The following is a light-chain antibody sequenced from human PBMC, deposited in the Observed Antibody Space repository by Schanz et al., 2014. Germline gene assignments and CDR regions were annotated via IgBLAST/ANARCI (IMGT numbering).Light chain of an antibody. V-gene: IGLV1-40*01. CDR2: ANH. Sequence: QSVLTQPPSVSGAPGQRVTISCTGSSSNIGAPYAVHWYQQLPGTAPKLLIFANHNRASGVPDRFSGSKSGASASLAITGLQAEDETDYYCAAWDDSLNGWVFGGGTKLTVL. CDR1: SSNIGAPYA. CDR3: AAWDDSLNGWV. J-gene: IGLJ3*02.